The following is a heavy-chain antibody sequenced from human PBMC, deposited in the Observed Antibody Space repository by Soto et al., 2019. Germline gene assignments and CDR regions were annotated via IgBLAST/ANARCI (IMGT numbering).Heavy chain of an antibody. Sequence: GWSLRLSCAASGFTFSSYSMNWVRQAPGKGLEWVSYISSSSSTIYYADSVKGRFTISRDNAKNSLYLQMNSLRDEDTAVYYCARAYDSSGYYSPVEYYFDYWGQGTLVTVSA. V-gene: IGHV3-48*02. D-gene: IGHD3-22*01. CDR2: ISSSSSTI. J-gene: IGHJ4*02. CDR1: GFTFSSYS. CDR3: ARAYDSSGYYSPVEYYFDY.